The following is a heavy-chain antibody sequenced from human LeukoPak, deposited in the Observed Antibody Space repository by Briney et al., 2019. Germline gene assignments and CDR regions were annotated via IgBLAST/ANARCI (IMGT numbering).Heavy chain of an antibody. CDR3: ARAHVDIVATIGSKNYFDY. CDR2: INHSGST. Sequence: SETLSLTCAVYGGSSSGYYWSWIRQPPGKGLEWIGEINHSGSTNYNPSLKSRVTISVDTSKNQFSLKLSSVTAADTAVYYCARAHVDIVATIGSKNYFDYWGQGTLVTVSS. D-gene: IGHD5-12*01. CDR1: GGSSSGYY. V-gene: IGHV4-34*01. J-gene: IGHJ4*02.